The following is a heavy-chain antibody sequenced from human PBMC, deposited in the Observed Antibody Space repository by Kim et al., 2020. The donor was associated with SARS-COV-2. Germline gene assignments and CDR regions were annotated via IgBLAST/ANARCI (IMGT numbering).Heavy chain of an antibody. Sequence: GGSLRLSCAASGFTFDDYAMHWVRQAPGKGLEWVSGISWNSGSIGYADSVKGRFTISRDNAKNSLYLQMNSLRAEDTALYYCAKGAMATFVDFDYWGQGTLVTVSS. D-gene: IGHD5-12*01. CDR2: ISWNSGSI. V-gene: IGHV3-9*01. J-gene: IGHJ4*02. CDR1: GFTFDDYA. CDR3: AKGAMATFVDFDY.